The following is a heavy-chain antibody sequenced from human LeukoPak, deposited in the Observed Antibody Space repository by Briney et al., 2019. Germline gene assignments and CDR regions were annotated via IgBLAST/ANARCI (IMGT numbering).Heavy chain of an antibody. J-gene: IGHJ6*02. D-gene: IGHD3-22*01. Sequence: RTGGSLRLSCAASGFTFSSYGMPWVRQAPGKGLEWVAVIWYDGSNKYYADSVKGRFTISRDNSKNTLYLQMNSLRAEDTAVYYCARDGMIVVVTTDYYYGMDVWGQGTTVTVSS. CDR3: ARDGMIVVVTTDYYYGMDV. CDR1: GFTFSSYG. V-gene: IGHV3-33*01. CDR2: IWYDGSNK.